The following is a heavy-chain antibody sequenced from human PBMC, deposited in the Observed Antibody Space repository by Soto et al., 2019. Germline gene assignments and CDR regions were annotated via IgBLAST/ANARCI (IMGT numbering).Heavy chain of an antibody. J-gene: IGHJ4*02. Sequence: GGSLRLSCAASGFTFSSYSMNWVRQAPGKGLEWVSSISSSSSYIYYADSVKGRFTISRDNAKNSLYLQMNSLRAEDTAVYYCASCSGGSCNLWGTYFDYWGQGTLVTVSS. D-gene: IGHD2-15*01. CDR1: GFTFSSYS. V-gene: IGHV3-21*01. CDR3: ASCSGGSCNLWGTYFDY. CDR2: ISSSSSYI.